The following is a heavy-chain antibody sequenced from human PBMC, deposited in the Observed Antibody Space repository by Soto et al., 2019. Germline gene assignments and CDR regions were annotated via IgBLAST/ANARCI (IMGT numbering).Heavy chain of an antibody. Sequence: HPGGSLRLSCAASGFTFSSYGMHWVRQAPGKGLEWVAVISYDGSNKYYADSVKGRFTISRDNSKNTLYLQMNSLRAEDTAVYYCAIRASYYDSSGDFDDWGQGTLVTVS. D-gene: IGHD3-22*01. CDR1: GFTFSSYG. J-gene: IGHJ4*02. CDR3: AIRASYYDSSGDFDD. CDR2: ISYDGSNK. V-gene: IGHV3-30*03.